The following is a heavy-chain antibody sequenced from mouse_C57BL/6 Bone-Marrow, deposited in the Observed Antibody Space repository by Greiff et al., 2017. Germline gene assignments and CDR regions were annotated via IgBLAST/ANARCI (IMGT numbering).Heavy chain of an antibody. CDR2: INPNYGTT. Sequence: VQLQQSGPELVKPGASVKISCKASGYSFTDYYMNWVKQSNGKSLEWIGVINPNYGTTNYNQKFKGKATLTVDKSSSTAYMQLNSLTSADSAVYYCATSYDCDYAMDYWGQGTSVTVSS. J-gene: IGHJ4*01. V-gene: IGHV1-39*01. CDR1: GYSFTDYY. CDR3: ATSYDCDYAMDY. D-gene: IGHD2-4*01.